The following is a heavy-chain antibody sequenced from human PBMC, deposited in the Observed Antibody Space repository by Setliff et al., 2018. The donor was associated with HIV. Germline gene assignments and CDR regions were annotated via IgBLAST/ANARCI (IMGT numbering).Heavy chain of an antibody. CDR2: INTVNGNT. CDR3: ARDLNSGDYPHWFDP. J-gene: IGHJ5*02. V-gene: IGHV1-3*04. Sequence: RASVKVSCKASGYTFTKYAMHWVRQAPGQRLEWMGWINTVNGNTKYSQKFQGRVTITRDTSASTVYMELSSLRSGDTAVYYCARDLNSGDYPHWFDPWGQGTLVTVSS. D-gene: IGHD4-17*01. CDR1: GYTFTKYA.